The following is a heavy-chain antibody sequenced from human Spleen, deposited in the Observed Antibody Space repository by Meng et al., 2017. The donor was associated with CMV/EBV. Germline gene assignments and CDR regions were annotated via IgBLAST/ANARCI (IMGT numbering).Heavy chain of an antibody. D-gene: IGHD4-17*01. J-gene: IGHJ3*02. CDR2: IHKSD. CDR3: ARGSVRLDPDDPFDI. V-gene: IGHV3-NL1*01. Sequence: GGSLRLSCAASGFTFSSYGMNWVRQAPGKALEWVSFIHKSDDYADSVKGRFTISRDTSKNTLYLQMNSLRVEDTAIYYCARGSVRLDPDDPFDIWGRGTVVTVSS. CDR1: GFTFSSYG.